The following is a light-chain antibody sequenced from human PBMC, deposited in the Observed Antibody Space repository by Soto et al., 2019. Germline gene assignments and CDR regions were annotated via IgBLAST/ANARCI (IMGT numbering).Light chain of an antibody. CDR3: AAWDDSLNGVV. CDR2: SNN. CDR1: SPNIGSNT. Sequence: QLVLTQPPSASGTPGQRVTISCSGSSPNIGSNTVNWYQQLPGTAPKLLIYSNNQRRSGVPDRFSGSKSGTSASLAISGLQSEDEADYYCAAWDDSLNGVVFGGGTKLTVL. J-gene: IGLJ2*01. V-gene: IGLV1-44*01.